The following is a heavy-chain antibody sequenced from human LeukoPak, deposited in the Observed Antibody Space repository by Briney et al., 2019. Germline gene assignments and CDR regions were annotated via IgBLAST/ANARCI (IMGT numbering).Heavy chain of an antibody. J-gene: IGHJ4*02. CDR3: AKEPLD. CDR1: GFTYSNYA. Sequence: GGSLRLSCAASGFTYSNYAMSWVRQAPGRGLEWVSAISGRVNSTYYADSVKGRFTISRDNSKNTLYLQMNSLRADDTAIYYCAKEPLDWGQGTLVTVSS. CDR2: ISGRVNST. V-gene: IGHV3-23*01.